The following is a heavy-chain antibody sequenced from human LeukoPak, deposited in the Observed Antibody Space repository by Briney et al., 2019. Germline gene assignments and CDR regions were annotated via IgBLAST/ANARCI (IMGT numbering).Heavy chain of an antibody. CDR1: GGSFSGYY. J-gene: IGHJ4*02. D-gene: IGHD1-1*01. Sequence: SETLSLTCAVYGGSFSGYYWSWIRQPPGKGLEWIGEINHSGSTNYNPSLKSRVTISVDKSNNQFSLKVTSVTAADTAVYYCARKGTTTGFDYWGQGTLVTVSS. CDR2: INHSGST. V-gene: IGHV4-34*01. CDR3: ARKGTTTGFDY.